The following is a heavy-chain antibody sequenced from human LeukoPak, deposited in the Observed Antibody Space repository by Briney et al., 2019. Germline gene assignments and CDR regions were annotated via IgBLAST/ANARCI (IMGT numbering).Heavy chain of an antibody. D-gene: IGHD1-26*01. CDR2: IYAGGST. CDR1: GFTFSSCY. Sequence: GGSLRLFCAVSGFTFSSCYMIWVRQAPGRGLAWVSLIYAGGSTYYADNVKGRFTSDRDNTKNSLYLQMNSLRDEDTAVYYCARRNSGSYDYWGQGTLVTVSS. V-gene: IGHV3-53*01. CDR3: ARRNSGSYDY. J-gene: IGHJ4*02.